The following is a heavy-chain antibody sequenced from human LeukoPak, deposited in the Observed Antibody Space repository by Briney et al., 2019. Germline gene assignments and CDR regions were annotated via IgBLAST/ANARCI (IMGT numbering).Heavy chain of an antibody. CDR2: IYYSGST. CDR3: ARDHRGWGGSYWFDP. D-gene: IGHD1-26*01. Sequence: PSQTLSLTCAVSGGSISSGGYSWRWIRQPPGKGLEWIGYIYYSGSTYYNPSLKSRVTISVDTSKNQFSLKLSSVTAADTAVYYCARDHRGWGGSYWFDPWGQGTLVTVSS. J-gene: IGHJ5*02. V-gene: IGHV4-30-4*07. CDR1: GGSISSGGYS.